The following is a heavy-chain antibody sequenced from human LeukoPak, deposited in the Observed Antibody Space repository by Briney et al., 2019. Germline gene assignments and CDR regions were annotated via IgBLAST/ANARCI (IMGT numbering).Heavy chain of an antibody. D-gene: IGHD3-3*01. CDR1: GGSISSYY. Sequence: PSETLSLTCTVSGGSISSYYWSWIRQLPGKGLEYIGYIYYSGSTSYNPSLKSRVTISVDTSKNQFSLKLSSVTAADTAVYYCASYDFWSGSPRFDYWGQGTLVTVSS. J-gene: IGHJ4*02. CDR3: ASYDFWSGSPRFDY. V-gene: IGHV4-59*01. CDR2: IYYSGST.